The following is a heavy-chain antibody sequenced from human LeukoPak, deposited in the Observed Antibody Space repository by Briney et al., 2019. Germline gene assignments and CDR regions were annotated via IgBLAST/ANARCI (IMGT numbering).Heavy chain of an antibody. J-gene: IGHJ3*02. V-gene: IGHV3-13*01. CDR2: IGTHSDT. Sequence: GGSLRLSCAASGFTFSTYDMHWVRQGTGEGLEWVSGIGTHSDTHYADSVKGRFTISRENADNSLYLQMNSLRAGDTAVYYCARGIFCNATSCFTVRAFEIWGQGTMVTVSS. CDR3: ARGIFCNATSCFTVRAFEI. D-gene: IGHD2-2*02. CDR1: GFTFSTYD.